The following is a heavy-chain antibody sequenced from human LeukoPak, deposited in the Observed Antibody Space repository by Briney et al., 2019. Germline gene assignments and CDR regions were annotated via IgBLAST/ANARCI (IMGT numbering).Heavy chain of an antibody. Sequence: ASVKVSCKASGGTFSSYAISWVRQAPGQGLEWMGGIIPIFGTANYAQKSQGRVTITADESTSTAYMELSSLRSKDTAVYYCARDRAAVQDAFDIWGQGTMVTVSS. CDR1: GGTFSSYA. CDR2: IIPIFGTA. D-gene: IGHD6-13*01. CDR3: ARDRAAVQDAFDI. J-gene: IGHJ3*02. V-gene: IGHV1-69*13.